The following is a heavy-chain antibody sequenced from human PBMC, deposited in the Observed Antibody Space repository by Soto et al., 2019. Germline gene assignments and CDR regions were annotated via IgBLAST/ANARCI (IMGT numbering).Heavy chain of an antibody. J-gene: IGHJ6*02. CDR2: IYYSGST. CDR1: GGSIINYY. D-gene: IGHD1-26*01. CDR3: ARLVVGARGMDV. Sequence: XXTLSLTFTVSGGSIINYYWRWIPQPPGKGLEWIGYIYYSGSTNYNPSLKSRVTISVDTSKNQFSLKLSSVTAADTAVYYCARLVVGARGMDVWGQGTTVTVSS. V-gene: IGHV4-59*08.